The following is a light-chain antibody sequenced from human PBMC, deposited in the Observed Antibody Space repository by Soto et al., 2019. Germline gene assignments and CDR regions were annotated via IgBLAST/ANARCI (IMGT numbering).Light chain of an antibody. V-gene: IGKV1-9*01. CDR1: QGISNF. J-gene: IGKJ5*01. CDR2: ATS. CDR3: QQLNFFPIT. Sequence: DIQLTQSPSFLSASAGDRVTITCLASQGISNFLAWYQQKPGRAPKLLIYATSTLQSGVPSRFSGSGSGTEFTLTISSLQPEDFATYYCQQLNFFPITFGQGTRLEIK.